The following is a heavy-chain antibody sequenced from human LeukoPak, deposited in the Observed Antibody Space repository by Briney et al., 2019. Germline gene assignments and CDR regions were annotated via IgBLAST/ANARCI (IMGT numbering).Heavy chain of an antibody. CDR2: IHYTGST. D-gene: IGHD2-2*01. Sequence: SETLSLTCTVSGGSISNYFWSWIRPPPGKGLEWLGSIHYTGSTNYNPSLKSRVTISVDMSKNQFAQKLSSVNAADTAVYYCARGRVPSTLGQGTLVTVSS. CDR3: ARGRVPST. V-gene: IGHV4-59*01. J-gene: IGHJ5*02. CDR1: GGSISNYF.